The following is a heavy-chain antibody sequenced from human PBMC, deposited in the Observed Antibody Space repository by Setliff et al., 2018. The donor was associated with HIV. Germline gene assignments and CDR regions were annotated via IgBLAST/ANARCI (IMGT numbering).Heavy chain of an antibody. CDR3: GRDYRSWIRAIGY. CDR2: INASGDKT. CDR1: GFNFTNYY. D-gene: IGHD5-12*01. V-gene: IGHV1-46*03. J-gene: IGHJ4*02. Sequence: ASVKVSCKASGFNFTNYYIHWVRQAPGEGLEWVGVINASGDKTNYAQKFQGRLIITKDTSTSTVYMELSSLRPDDTAVYYCGRDYRSWIRAIGYWGQGTLVTVSS.